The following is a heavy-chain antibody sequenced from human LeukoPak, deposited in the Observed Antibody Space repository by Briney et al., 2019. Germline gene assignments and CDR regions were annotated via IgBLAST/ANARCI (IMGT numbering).Heavy chain of an antibody. CDR3: ARGQADYGDYNWFDP. D-gene: IGHD4-17*01. Sequence: SETLSLTCTVSGGSISSGGYYWSWIRQHPGKGLEWIEYIYYSGSTYYNPSLKSRVTISVDTSKNQFSLKLSSVTAADTAVYYCARGQADYGDYNWFDPWGQGTLVTVSS. V-gene: IGHV4-31*03. J-gene: IGHJ5*02. CDR2: IYYSGST. CDR1: GGSISSGGYY.